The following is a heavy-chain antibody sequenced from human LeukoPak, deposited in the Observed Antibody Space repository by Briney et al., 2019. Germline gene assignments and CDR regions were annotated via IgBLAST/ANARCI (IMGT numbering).Heavy chain of an antibody. D-gene: IGHD6-19*01. CDR3: AKDLDGSGMYGGIDS. Sequence: GGSLRLSCGASGFTFSKHGMNWVRQAPGKGLEWLSGVSPPGGGTYYADSVKGRFTISRDDSKNTLFLQMSSLRAEDTAVYYCAKDLDGSGMYGGIDSWGQGTLVIVSS. CDR1: GFTFSKHG. V-gene: IGHV3-23*01. J-gene: IGHJ4*02. CDR2: VSPPGGGT.